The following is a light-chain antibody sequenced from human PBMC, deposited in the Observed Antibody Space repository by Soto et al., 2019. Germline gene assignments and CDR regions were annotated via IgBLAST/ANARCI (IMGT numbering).Light chain of an antibody. CDR3: QQYGSSPRT. CDR1: QSVSSSY. Sequence: EIVLTQSPGTLSLSPRERATLSCRASQSVSSSYLAWYQQKPGQAPRLLIYGASNRATGIPDRFSGSGSGTDFTLTISRLEPEDFAVYYCQQYGSSPRTFGQGTKV. V-gene: IGKV3-20*01. J-gene: IGKJ1*01. CDR2: GAS.